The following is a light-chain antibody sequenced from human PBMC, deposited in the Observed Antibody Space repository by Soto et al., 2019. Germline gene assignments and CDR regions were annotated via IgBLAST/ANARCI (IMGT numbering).Light chain of an antibody. J-gene: IGLJ1*01. V-gene: IGLV2-14*01. CDR2: DVD. CDR3: SSYTNSNTLV. CDR1: RSDVGGYNY. Sequence: QSALTQPASVSGSPGQSITISCTGTRSDVGGYNYVSWYQQYPGKAPKLMIYDVDTRPSGVSNRFSGSKSGNTASLTISGLQADDEADDYCSSYTNSNTLVFGSGTKLTVL.